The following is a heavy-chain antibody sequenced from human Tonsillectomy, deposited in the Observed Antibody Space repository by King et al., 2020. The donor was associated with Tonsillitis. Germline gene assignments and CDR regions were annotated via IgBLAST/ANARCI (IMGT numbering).Heavy chain of an antibody. D-gene: IGHD3-22*01. CDR2: IFHSGST. Sequence: VQLQESGPGLVKPSQTLSLTCTVSDVSISSGGYYWSWIRQHPGKGLEWIGNIFHSGSTYYNPSLKSRIIISVDTSKNQFSLKLSSVTAADTAVYYCARLSYYDSRGYYHYYFDYWGQGTLVSVSS. CDR3: ARLSYYDSRGYYHYYFDY. V-gene: IGHV4-31*03. CDR1: DVSISSGGYY. J-gene: IGHJ4*02.